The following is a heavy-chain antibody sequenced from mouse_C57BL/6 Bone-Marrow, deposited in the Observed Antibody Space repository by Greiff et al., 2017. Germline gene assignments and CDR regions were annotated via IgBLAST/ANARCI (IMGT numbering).Heavy chain of an antibody. D-gene: IGHD1-1*01. V-gene: IGHV5-6*01. CDR2: ISRGGSYT. CDR1: GFTFSSYG. J-gene: IGHJ2*01. Sequence: EVKLMESGGDLVKPGGSLKLSCAASGFTFSSYGMSWVRQTPDKRLEWVATISRGGSYTYYTDSVKGRVTISRDNAKNTLYLQMSSLKSEDTAMYYCARDSSPVDLDYWGQGTTLTVSS. CDR3: ARDSSPVDLDY.